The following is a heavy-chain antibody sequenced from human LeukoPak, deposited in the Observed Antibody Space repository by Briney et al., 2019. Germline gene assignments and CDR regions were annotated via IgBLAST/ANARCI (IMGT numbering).Heavy chain of an antibody. CDR1: GFTFSGYW. Sequence: GRSLRLSCAASGFTFSGYWMTWVRQAPGRGLEWVTYMNEDGSEIYYVDSVKGRVTISRDNGKNSLYLQMNSLRADDTALYYCARSRGDFWGQGTLVTVSS. CDR2: MNEDGSEI. V-gene: IGHV3-7*01. J-gene: IGHJ4*02. CDR3: ARSRGDF.